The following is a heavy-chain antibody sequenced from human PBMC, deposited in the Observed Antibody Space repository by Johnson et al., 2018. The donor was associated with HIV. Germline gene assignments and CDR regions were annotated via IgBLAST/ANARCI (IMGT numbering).Heavy chain of an antibody. V-gene: IGHV3-30*04. Sequence: QVQLVESGGGVVQPGRSLRLSCAASGFTFSSYAMHWVRQAPGKGPEWLAVISYDEKNKYYADSVKGRFTISRDNSKNTLYLQMNSLRAEDTAVYYCAKDVGLWFGELRSGDAFDIWSQGTMVTVSS. CDR3: AKDVGLWFGELRSGDAFDI. D-gene: IGHD3-10*01. CDR1: GFTFSSYA. J-gene: IGHJ3*02. CDR2: ISYDEKNK.